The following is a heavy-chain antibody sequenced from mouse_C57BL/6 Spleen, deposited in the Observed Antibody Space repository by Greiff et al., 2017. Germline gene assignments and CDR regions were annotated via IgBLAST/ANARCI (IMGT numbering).Heavy chain of an antibody. D-gene: IGHD3-2*02. Sequence: VQLQQSGAELVKPGASVKISCKASGYAFSSYWMNWVKQRPGKGLEWIGQIYPGDGDTNYNGKFKGKATLTADKSSSTAYMQLSSLTAEYSAVYFCARGAAQRYFDYWGQGTTLTVSS. J-gene: IGHJ2*01. CDR3: ARGAAQRYFDY. CDR1: GYAFSSYW. V-gene: IGHV1-80*01. CDR2: IYPGDGDT.